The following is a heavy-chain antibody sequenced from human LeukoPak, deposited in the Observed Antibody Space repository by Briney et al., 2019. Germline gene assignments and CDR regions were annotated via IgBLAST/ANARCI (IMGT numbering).Heavy chain of an antibody. D-gene: IGHD6-13*01. J-gene: IGHJ6*02. CDR1: GYTFTSYD. V-gene: IGHV1-8*01. CDR3: ARGHHRAAAGTRRVGYYYYGMDV. CDR2: MHPNSGNT. Sequence: GASVKVSCKASGYTFTSYDINWVRQATGQGLECLGWMHPNSGNTGYAQKFQGRVTMTRNTSISTAYMELSSLRSEDTAVYYCARGHHRAAAGTRRVGYYYYGMDVWGQGTTVTVSS.